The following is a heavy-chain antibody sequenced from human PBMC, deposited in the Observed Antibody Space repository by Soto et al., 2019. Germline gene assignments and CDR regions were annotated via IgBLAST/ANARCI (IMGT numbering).Heavy chain of an antibody. D-gene: IGHD3-22*01. CDR3: ASLPAGYYDSSGPPDY. CDR2: INSDGSST. V-gene: IGHV3-74*01. Sequence: GGSLRLSCAASGFTFSSYWMHWVRQAPGKGLVWVSRINSDGSSTSYADSVKGRFTISRDNAKNTLYLQMNSLRAEDTAVYYCASLPAGYYDSSGPPDYWGQGTLVTVSS. J-gene: IGHJ4*02. CDR1: GFTFSSYW.